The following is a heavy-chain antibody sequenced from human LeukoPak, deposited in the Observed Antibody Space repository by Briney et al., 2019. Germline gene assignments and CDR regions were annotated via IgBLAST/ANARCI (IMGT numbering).Heavy chain of an antibody. D-gene: IGHD6-13*01. J-gene: IGHJ5*02. CDR3: ARVVLYSSSWSGFDP. V-gene: IGHV4-34*01. CDR2: INHSGST. Sequence: SETLSLTCAVYGGSCSGYYWSWIRQPPGKGLEWIGEINHSGSTNYNPSLKSRVTISVDTSKNQFSLKLSSVTAADTAVYYCARVVLYSSSWSGFDPWGQGTLVTVSS. CDR1: GGSCSGYY.